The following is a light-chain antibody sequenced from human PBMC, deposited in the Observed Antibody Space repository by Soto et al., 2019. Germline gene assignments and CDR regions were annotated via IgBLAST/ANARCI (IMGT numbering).Light chain of an antibody. J-gene: IGLJ2*01. Sequence: QSALTQPASVSGSPGQSITISCTGCNSDVGGYNYVSWFQQHPGKAPELMIYEVSTRPSGVSNRFSGSKSGNTASLTISGLQAQDEADYYCSSYTSSSTVVFGGGTKLTVL. CDR1: NSDVGGYNY. V-gene: IGLV2-14*01. CDR3: SSYTSSSTVV. CDR2: EVS.